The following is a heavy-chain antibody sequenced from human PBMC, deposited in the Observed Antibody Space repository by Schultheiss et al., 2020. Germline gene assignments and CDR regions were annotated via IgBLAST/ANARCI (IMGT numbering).Heavy chain of an antibody. D-gene: IGHD2-15*01. CDR2: IKQDGSEK. CDR1: GFTFSSYW. Sequence: GESLKISCAASGFTFSSYWMSWVRQAPGKGLEWVANIKQDGSEKYYVDSVKGRFTISRDNAKNSLYLQMNSLRAEDTAVYYCARESGGSYDPYYYYYYMDVWGKGTTVTVSS. CDR3: ARESGGSYDPYYYYYYMDV. V-gene: IGHV3-7*03. J-gene: IGHJ6*03.